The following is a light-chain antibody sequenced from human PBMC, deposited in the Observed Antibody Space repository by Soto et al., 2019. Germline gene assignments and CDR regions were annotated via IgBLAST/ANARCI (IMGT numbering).Light chain of an antibody. J-gene: IGLJ1*01. CDR3: CSYAGSSTIYV. Sequence: QSVLTQPASVSGFPGQSITISCTGTSSDVGSYNLVSWYQQHPGKAPKLMIYEVSKRPSGVSNRFSGSKSGNTASLTISGLQAEDEADYYCCSYAGSSTIYVFGTGTKVTVL. CDR1: SSDVGSYNL. CDR2: EVS. V-gene: IGLV2-23*02.